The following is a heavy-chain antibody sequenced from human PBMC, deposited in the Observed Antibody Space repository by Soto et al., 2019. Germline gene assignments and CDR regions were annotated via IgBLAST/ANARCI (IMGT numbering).Heavy chain of an antibody. Sequence: GGSLRLSCAASGFTFSSYGMHWVRQAPGKGLEWVAVISYDGSNKYYADSVKGRFTISRDNSKNTLYLQMNSLRAEDTAVYYCAKGLDPYDYDSSGYSLDYWGQGTLVTVSS. D-gene: IGHD3-22*01. J-gene: IGHJ4*02. CDR3: AKGLDPYDYDSSGYSLDY. CDR2: ISYDGSNK. V-gene: IGHV3-30*18. CDR1: GFTFSSYG.